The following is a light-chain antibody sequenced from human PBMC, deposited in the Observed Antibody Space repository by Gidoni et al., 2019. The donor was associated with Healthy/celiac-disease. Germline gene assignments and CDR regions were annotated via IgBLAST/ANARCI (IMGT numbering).Light chain of an antibody. V-gene: IGLV3-21*02. CDR1: NIGSKN. J-gene: IGLJ1*01. CDR2: DDT. Sequence: SYVVTQPPSVSVAPGQTATITCGGNNIGSKNDHWYQQKPGQAPVLVVYDDTNRPSGIPERFSGSNSGNTATLTISRVEAGDEADFYCQVWDSTSDPYVFGPGTKVTVL. CDR3: QVWDSTSDPYV.